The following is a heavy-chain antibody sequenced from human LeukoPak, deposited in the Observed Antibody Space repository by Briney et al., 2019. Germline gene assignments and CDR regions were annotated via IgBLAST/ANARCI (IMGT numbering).Heavy chain of an antibody. CDR3: AKGAAIDH. D-gene: IGHD5-24*01. Sequence: GGSLRLSCAASGFTFNNYAMNWVRQAPGKGLEWVAAVTGAADTTYYADSVKGRFTISRDSFKDTVYLQMNRLGAEDTALYYCAKGAAIDHWGQGTLVTVSS. V-gene: IGHV3-23*01. CDR2: VTGAADTT. J-gene: IGHJ4*02. CDR1: GFTFNNYA.